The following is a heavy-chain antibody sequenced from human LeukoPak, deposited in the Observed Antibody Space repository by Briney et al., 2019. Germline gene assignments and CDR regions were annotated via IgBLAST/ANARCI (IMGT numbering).Heavy chain of an antibody. CDR1: GGSISSYY. CDR2: IYYSGST. J-gene: IGHJ4*02. V-gene: IGHV4-59*01. CDR3: ARAARWYFVSH. D-gene: IGHD3-9*01. Sequence: SETLSLTCTVSGGSISSYYWSWIRRPPGKGLEWIGYIYYSGSTNYNPSLKSRVTISVDTSKNQFSLKLSSVTAADTAVYYCARAARWYFVSHWGQGTLVTVSS.